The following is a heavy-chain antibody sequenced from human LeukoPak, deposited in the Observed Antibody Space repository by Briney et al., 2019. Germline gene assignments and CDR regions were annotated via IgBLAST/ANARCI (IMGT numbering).Heavy chain of an antibody. CDR3: ARVSATYTSNWYLHP. CDR2: VSNSGSSI. V-gene: IGHV3-11*01. D-gene: IGHD6-13*01. Sequence: PGGSLRLSCAASGFTFSSYAMSWIRQAPGKGLEWSSCVSNSGSSIYYADSVKGRFSISRDNVKNSLYLQMNSLRAEDTAVYYCARVSATYTSNWYLHPWGQGTLVTVSS. J-gene: IGHJ5*02. CDR1: GFTFSSYA.